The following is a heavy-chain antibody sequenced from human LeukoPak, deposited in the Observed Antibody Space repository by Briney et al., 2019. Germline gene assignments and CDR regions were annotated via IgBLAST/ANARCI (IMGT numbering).Heavy chain of an antibody. Sequence: PSQTLSLTCTVSGGSISSGGYYWSWIRQPPGKALEWLARIDWDDDKYYSTSLKTRLTISKDTSKNQVVLTMTNMDPVDTATYYCARTAGATTPDYWGQGTLATVSS. CDR3: ARTAGATTPDY. J-gene: IGHJ4*02. CDR2: IDWDDDK. V-gene: IGHV2-70*11. D-gene: IGHD1-26*01. CDR1: GGSISSGGYY.